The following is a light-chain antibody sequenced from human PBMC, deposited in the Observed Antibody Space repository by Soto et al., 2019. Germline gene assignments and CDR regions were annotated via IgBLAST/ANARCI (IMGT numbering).Light chain of an antibody. CDR2: AAS. V-gene: IGKV1-9*01. CDR1: RGISSY. CDR3: QQLNINGVT. Sequence: DIQLTQSPSFLSASVGDRVTITCRASRGISSYLAWYQQKPGKAPKLLIYAASTLQSGVPSRFSGSGSGTEFTLTISSLQPEDFATYYCQQLNINGVTFGPGTKVDIK. J-gene: IGKJ3*01.